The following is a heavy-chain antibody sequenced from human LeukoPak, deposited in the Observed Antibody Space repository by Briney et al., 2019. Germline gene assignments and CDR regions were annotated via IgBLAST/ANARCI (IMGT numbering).Heavy chain of an antibody. Sequence: VSVKVSCKVSGYTLTELSMHWVRQAPGKGLEWMGGFDPEDGETIYAQKFQGRVTMTEDTSTDTAYMELSSLRSEDTAVYYCATVEEWRLRDFLHYWGQGTLVTVSS. CDR2: FDPEDGET. D-gene: IGHD5-18*01. CDR3: ATVEEWRLRDFLHY. J-gene: IGHJ4*02. V-gene: IGHV1-24*01. CDR1: GYTLTELS.